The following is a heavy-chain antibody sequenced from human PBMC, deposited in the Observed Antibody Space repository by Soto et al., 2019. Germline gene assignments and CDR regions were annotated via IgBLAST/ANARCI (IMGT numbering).Heavy chain of an antibody. CDR1: GFSISSNY. J-gene: IGHJ4*02. Sequence: SETLSITCTFSGFSISSNYLTWIRQPPGKGLEWIGYVYNSGSTNYNPSLKSRVTISEDTSKSQFSLKVNSMTAADTAVYYCARYRREAVAGYTLDNWGQGILVNVSS. CDR2: VYNSGST. CDR3: ARYRREAVAGYTLDN. V-gene: IGHV4-59*01. D-gene: IGHD6-13*01.